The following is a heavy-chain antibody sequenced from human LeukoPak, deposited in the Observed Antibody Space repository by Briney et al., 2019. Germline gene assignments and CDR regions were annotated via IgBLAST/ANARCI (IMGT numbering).Heavy chain of an antibody. Sequence: GESLKISCKGSGYGFTSYWISWVRQMPGKGLEWMGRIDPSDSYTNYSPSFQGHVTISADKSISTAYLQWSSLKASDTAMYYCARQSSGWALGRWFDPWGQGTLVTVSS. D-gene: IGHD6-19*01. J-gene: IGHJ5*02. CDR2: IDPSDSYT. CDR3: ARQSSGWALGRWFDP. CDR1: GYGFTSYW. V-gene: IGHV5-10-1*01.